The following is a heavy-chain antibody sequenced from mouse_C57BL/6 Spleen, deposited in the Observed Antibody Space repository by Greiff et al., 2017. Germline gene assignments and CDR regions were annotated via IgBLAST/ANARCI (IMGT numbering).Heavy chain of an antibody. CDR2: IDPANGNT. V-gene: IGHV14-3*01. CDR3: AFGSSYVGYFDV. J-gene: IGHJ1*03. D-gene: IGHD1-1*01. CDR1: GFNIKNTY. Sequence: EVQLQQSVAELVRPGASVKLSCTASGFNIKNTYMHWVKQRPEQGLEWIGRIDPANGNTKYAPKFQGKATITADTSSNTAYLQLSSLTSAYTAIYYCAFGSSYVGYFDVWGTGTTVTVSS.